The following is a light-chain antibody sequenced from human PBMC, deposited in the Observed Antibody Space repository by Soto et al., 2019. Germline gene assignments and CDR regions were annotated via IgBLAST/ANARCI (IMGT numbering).Light chain of an antibody. V-gene: IGKV4-1*01. CDR2: WAS. J-gene: IGKJ5*01. Sequence: DIVMTQSADSLAVSLGERATINCKSSQSVLYSPNNRSYLAWYQQKPGQPPKLVIYWASTRESGVPDRFSGSGSGTDFTLTISSLQSEDFAVYYCQQYHNWPPITFGQGTRLEIK. CDR1: QSVLYSPNNRSY. CDR3: QQYHNWPPIT.